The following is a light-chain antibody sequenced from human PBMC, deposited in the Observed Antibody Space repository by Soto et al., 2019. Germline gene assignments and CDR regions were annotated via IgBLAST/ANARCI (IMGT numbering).Light chain of an antibody. Sequence: EIVLTQSPGTLSLSPGERATLSCRASQSVSSSSLAWYQQKRGQAPRLLIHDASSRATGIPDRFSGSGSGTDFTLTISRLEPEDLAVYYGQQYGGSPRTFGQGTKGEVK. J-gene: IGKJ1*01. CDR3: QQYGGSPRT. CDR2: DAS. V-gene: IGKV3-20*01. CDR1: QSVSSSS.